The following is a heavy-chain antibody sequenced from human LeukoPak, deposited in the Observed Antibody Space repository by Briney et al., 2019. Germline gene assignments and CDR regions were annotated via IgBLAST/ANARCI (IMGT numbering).Heavy chain of an antibody. J-gene: IGHJ3*02. CDR3: ARDCLIGFEYQLLLIGAFDI. Sequence: GASVKLSCKASGYTFTGYYMHWVRQAPGQGLEGMGWINPNSGGTNYAQKSPGRVTMTRDTSISTAYMELSRLRSDDTAVYCCARDCLIGFEYQLLLIGAFDIWAKGTMVTVSS. CDR1: GYTFTGYY. CDR2: INPNSGGT. V-gene: IGHV1-2*02. D-gene: IGHD2-2*01.